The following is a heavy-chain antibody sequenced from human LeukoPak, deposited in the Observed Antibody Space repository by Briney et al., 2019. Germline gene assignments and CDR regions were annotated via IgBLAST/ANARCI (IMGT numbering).Heavy chain of an antibody. CDR1: GFTFNIYA. CDR2: INDSGDST. V-gene: IGHV3-23*01. J-gene: IGHJ4*02. CDR3: AKSTENWNDAGFDY. D-gene: IGHD1-1*01. Sequence: GGSLRLSCAASGFTFNIYAMNWVRQAPGKGLEWVSSINDSGDSTYYADAVKGRFTISRDNSKNTLYLQMNSLRAEDTAVYYCAKSTENWNDAGFDYWGQGTLVTVSS.